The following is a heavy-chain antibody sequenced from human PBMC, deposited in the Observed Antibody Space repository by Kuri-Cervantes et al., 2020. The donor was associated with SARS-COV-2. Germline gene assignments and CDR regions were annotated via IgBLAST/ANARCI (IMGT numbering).Heavy chain of an antibody. CDR3: AREGSDCSSTSCSYYYYYGMDV. Sequence: GGSLRLSCAASGFTFSSYSMNWVRQAPGKGLEWVSSISSSSSYIYYADSVKGRLTISRDNAKNSLYLQMNSLRAEDTAVYYCAREGSDCSSTSCSYYYYYGMDVWGQGNTV. J-gene: IGHJ6*01. V-gene: IGHV3-21*01. D-gene: IGHD2-2*01. CDR2: ISSSSSYI. CDR1: GFTFSSYS.